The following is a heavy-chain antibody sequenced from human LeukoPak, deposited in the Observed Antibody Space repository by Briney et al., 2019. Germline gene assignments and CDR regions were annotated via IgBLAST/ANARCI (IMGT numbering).Heavy chain of an antibody. CDR2: ISAYNGNT. J-gene: IGHJ3*02. D-gene: IGHD2-21*01. CDR1: GYTFTSYG. Sequence: GASVKVSCKASGYTFTSYGISWVRQAPGQGLEWMGWISAYNGNTNYAQKLQGRVTMTTDTSTSTAYMELRSLRSDDTAVYYCARDSPAVVIATRDAFDIWGQGTMVTVSS. V-gene: IGHV1-18*01. CDR3: ARDSPAVVIATRDAFDI.